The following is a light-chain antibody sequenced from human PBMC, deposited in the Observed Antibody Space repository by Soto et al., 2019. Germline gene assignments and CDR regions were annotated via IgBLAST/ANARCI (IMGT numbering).Light chain of an antibody. V-gene: IGKV1-39*01. CDR3: QQGYTSAIT. CDR2: AAS. CDR1: QSIGKH. J-gene: IGKJ5*01. Sequence: DVQMTQYTSSLSASVGDRVTITCRASQSIGKHLNWYQQKPGKAPKFLIYAASNLQSGVPSRFSGSGSGTDFTLTVNSLQPEDFATYYCQQGYTSAITFGQGTLPE.